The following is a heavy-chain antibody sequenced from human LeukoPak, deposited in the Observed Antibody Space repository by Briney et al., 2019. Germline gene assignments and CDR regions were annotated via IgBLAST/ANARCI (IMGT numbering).Heavy chain of an antibody. D-gene: IGHD6-19*01. CDR2: IIPLFGTA. J-gene: IGHJ2*01. V-gene: IGHV1-69*13. CDR1: GGTFSSYA. Sequence: ASVKVSCKASGGTFSSYAISWVRQDPGQGLEWMGGIIPLFGTANYAQKFQGRVTITADESTSTAYMELSSLRSEDTAVYYCARPRRGYSSGWYGYWYFDLWGRGTLVTVSS. CDR3: ARPRRGYSSGWYGYWYFDL.